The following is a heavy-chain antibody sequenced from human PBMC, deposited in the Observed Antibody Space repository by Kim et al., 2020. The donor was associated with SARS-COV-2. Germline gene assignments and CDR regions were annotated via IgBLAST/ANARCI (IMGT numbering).Heavy chain of an antibody. Sequence: GGSLRLSCAASGFSSSNYYVNWVRQPPGKGLEWVSRISNDGGVTHYADSVRGRFTMSRDSAENTVYLQMNSLSAEDTAVYFCARGIFRDGFDVWGQGTTGSVSS. CDR3: ARGIFRDGFDV. J-gene: IGHJ6*02. D-gene: IGHD2-15*01. V-gene: IGHV3-74*01. CDR1: GFSSSNYY. CDR2: ISNDGGVT.